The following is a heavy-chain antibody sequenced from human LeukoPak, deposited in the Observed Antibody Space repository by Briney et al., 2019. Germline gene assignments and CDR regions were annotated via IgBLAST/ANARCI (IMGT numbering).Heavy chain of an antibody. CDR3: ARDRAGIVVKNAFDI. V-gene: IGHV4-34*01. CDR1: GGSFSGYY. D-gene: IGHD3-22*01. CDR2: INHSGST. J-gene: IGHJ3*02. Sequence: SKTLSLTCAVYGGSFSGYYWSWIRQPPGKGLEWIGEINHSGSTNYNPSLKSRVTISVDTSKNQFSLKLSSVTAADTAVYYCARDRAGIVVKNAFDIWGQGTMVTVSS.